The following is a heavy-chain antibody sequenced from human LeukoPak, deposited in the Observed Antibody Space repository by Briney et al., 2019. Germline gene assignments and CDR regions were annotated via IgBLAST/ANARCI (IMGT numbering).Heavy chain of an antibody. Sequence: SETLSLTCTVSGGSISSSYWSWIRQPPGKGLEWIGYIYYSGSTNYNPSLKSRVTISVDTSKNQFSLKVSSVTAADTAVYYCARYVDIVTTSDAFDIWGQGTMVTVSS. CDR1: GGSISSSY. CDR3: ARYVDIVTTSDAFDI. V-gene: IGHV4-59*01. J-gene: IGHJ3*02. CDR2: IYYSGST. D-gene: IGHD5-12*01.